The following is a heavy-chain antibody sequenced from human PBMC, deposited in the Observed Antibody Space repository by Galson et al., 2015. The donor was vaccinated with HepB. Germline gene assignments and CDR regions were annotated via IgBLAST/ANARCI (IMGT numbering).Heavy chain of an antibody. CDR3: AKDNYYDSSACDY. CDR1: GFTFSSYG. D-gene: IGHD3-22*01. J-gene: IGHJ4*02. Sequence: SLRLSCAASGFTFSSYGMHWVRQAPGRGLEWVAVISYDGSNKYYADSVKGRFSISRDNSKNTLYLQMNSLRAEDTAVYYCAKDNYYDSSACDYWGQGTLVTVSS. V-gene: IGHV3-30*18. CDR2: ISYDGSNK.